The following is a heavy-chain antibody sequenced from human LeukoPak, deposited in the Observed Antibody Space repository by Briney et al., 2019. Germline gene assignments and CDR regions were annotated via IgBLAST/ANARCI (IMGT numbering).Heavy chain of an antibody. Sequence: GGSLRLSCAASGFSLTNFAMSWVRQAPGKGLEWVSLIIGSSGDTFYADSVKGRFTISRDNSKNRLYLQMNSLRAEDTALYYCAKGVYDYIEMGYFDYWGQGTLVTVSS. CDR1: GFSLTNFA. D-gene: IGHD5/OR15-5a*01. CDR3: AKGVYDYIEMGYFDY. J-gene: IGHJ4*02. CDR2: IIGSSGDT. V-gene: IGHV3-23*01.